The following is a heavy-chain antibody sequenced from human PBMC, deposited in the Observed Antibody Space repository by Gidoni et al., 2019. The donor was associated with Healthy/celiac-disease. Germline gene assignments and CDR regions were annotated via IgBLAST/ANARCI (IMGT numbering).Heavy chain of an antibody. Sequence: QVQLVESGGGVVQPGRSLRLSCADSGFNFSSYGLTWVRQAPGKGLEWVAVISYDGSNKYYADSVKGRLTISRDNSKNTLYLQMNSLIAEDTAVYYCAKDSPFGGSRDGYNFIFDYWGQGTLVTVSS. CDR3: AKDSPFGGSRDGYNFIFDY. J-gene: IGHJ4*02. CDR1: GFNFSSYG. CDR2: ISYDGSNK. D-gene: IGHD1-1*01. V-gene: IGHV3-30*18.